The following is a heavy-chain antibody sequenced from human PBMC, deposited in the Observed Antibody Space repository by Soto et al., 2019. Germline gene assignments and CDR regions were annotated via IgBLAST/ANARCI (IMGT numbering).Heavy chain of an antibody. CDR3: ARDRDVSDSSSSHAPHDY. J-gene: IGHJ4*02. Sequence: GASVKVSCKASGYTFTSYYMHWVRQAPGQGLEWMGIINPSGGSTSYAQKFQGRVTMTRDTSTSTVYMELSSLRSEDTAVYYCARDRDVSDSSSSHAPHDYWGQGTLVTVSS. CDR1: GYTFTSYY. V-gene: IGHV1-46*01. D-gene: IGHD6-6*01. CDR2: INPSGGST.